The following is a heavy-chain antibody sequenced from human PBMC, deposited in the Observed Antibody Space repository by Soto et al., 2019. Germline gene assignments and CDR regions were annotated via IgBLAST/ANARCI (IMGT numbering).Heavy chain of an antibody. CDR3: ARELNDSGGRNAFDI. J-gene: IGHJ3*02. CDR2: IYYSGST. V-gene: IGHV4-61*01. Sequence: QVQLQESGPGLVKPSETLSLTCTVSGGSVSSGSYYWSWIRQPTGKGLEWIGYIYYSGSTNYNPSLKSRVTISVDTSKTQFSLKLRSVTAADTAVYYCARELNDSGGRNAFDIWGQGTMVTVSS. D-gene: IGHD2-15*01. CDR1: GGSVSSGSYY.